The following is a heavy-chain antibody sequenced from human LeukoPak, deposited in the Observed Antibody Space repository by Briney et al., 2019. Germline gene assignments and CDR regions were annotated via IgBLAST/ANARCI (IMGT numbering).Heavy chain of an antibody. Sequence: GGSLRLSCAASGFRFSTYWMSWVRQAPGKGLEWVANIKEDGGEKYYVDSVKGRFTISRDNAKNSLFLQMNSLRVDDTDVYYCARVGYNWNDAAFLDLWGPGTLVTVSS. V-gene: IGHV3-7*02. J-gene: IGHJ5*02. CDR2: IKEDGGEK. CDR3: ARVGYNWNDAAFLDL. D-gene: IGHD1-20*01. CDR1: GFRFSTYW.